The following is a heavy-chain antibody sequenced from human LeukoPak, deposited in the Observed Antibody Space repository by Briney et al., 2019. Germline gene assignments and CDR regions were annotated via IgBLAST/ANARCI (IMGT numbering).Heavy chain of an antibody. J-gene: IGHJ3*02. D-gene: IGHD6-13*01. V-gene: IGHV3-15*01. CDR2: IKSKTDGGTT. CDR3: TTPSSSWYLGAFDI. Sequence: GGSLRLSCAASGFTFSNAWMSWVRQAPGKGLEWVGRIKSKTDGGTTDYAAPVKGRFTISRDDSKNTLYLQMNSLKTEDTAVYYCTTPSSSWYLGAFDIWGQGTMVNVSS. CDR1: GFTFSNAW.